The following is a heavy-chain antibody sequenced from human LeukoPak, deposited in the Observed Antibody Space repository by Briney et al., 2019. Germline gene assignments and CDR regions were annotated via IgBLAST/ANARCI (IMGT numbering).Heavy chain of an antibody. J-gene: IGHJ5*02. D-gene: IGHD2-15*01. V-gene: IGHV3-23*01. CDR3: AKGGGWFDP. Sequence: GGSLRLSCVASGFTFSSSAMSWVRQAPGKGLEWVSTISASGGSTYYAVSVKGRFTISRDDSENTLYLQMNSLRAEDTAVYYCAKGGGWFDPWGQGTLVTVSS. CDR2: ISASGGST. CDR1: GFTFSSSA.